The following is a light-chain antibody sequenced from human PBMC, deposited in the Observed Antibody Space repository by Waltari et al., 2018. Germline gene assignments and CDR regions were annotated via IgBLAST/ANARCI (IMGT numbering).Light chain of an antibody. CDR3: QQYYSTPYT. CDR2: WAS. V-gene: IGKV4-1*01. Sequence: IVMTQSPDALAVSLGEGATIDCESSQSVLYSSNNKNDLAWYQQKPGQPPKLLIYWASTRESGVPDRFSGSGSGTDFTLTISSLQAEDVAVYYCQQYYSTPYTFGQGTKLEIK. CDR1: QSVLYSSNNKND. J-gene: IGKJ2*01.